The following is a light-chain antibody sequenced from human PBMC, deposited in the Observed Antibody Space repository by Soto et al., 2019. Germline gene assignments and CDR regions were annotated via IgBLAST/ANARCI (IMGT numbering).Light chain of an antibody. J-gene: IGKJ4*01. CDR2: VAS. V-gene: IGKV1-9*01. CDR1: QAISSH. CDR3: QQLNSYRLT. Sequence: IQLTHYPSSLSASVGDRVTITCRASQAISSHLAWYQQKPGKAPKLLVYVASTLQSGVPSRFSGSGSGTDFSLSINSLQPEDFATYYCQQLNSYRLTFGGGTKVDI.